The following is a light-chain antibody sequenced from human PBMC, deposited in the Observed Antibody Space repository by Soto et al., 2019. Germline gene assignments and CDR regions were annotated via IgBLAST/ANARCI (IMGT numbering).Light chain of an antibody. CDR1: QNIYMW. J-gene: IGKJ1*01. Sequence: DIPMTQSPSTLSASVGDRVTITCRASQNIYMWLAWYQQKPGKAPRVVINKASTLESGVPSRFSGSGLGTEFTLTIDSLQPDDFATYYCQHFNDYYVAFGQGTRV. V-gene: IGKV1-5*03. CDR3: QHFNDYYVA. CDR2: KAS.